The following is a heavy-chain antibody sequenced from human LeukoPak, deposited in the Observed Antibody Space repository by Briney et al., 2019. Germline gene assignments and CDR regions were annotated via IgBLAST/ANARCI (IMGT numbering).Heavy chain of an antibody. Sequence: PGGSLRLSCAASGFTFRSYAIYWVRQAPGKGLEWVSGISGSGGDTYFAGSVKGRLTISRDNSKNTVFLQMDSLRAEDTAVYYCAKTTAGYSSGRSPGWPIDYWGQGTLVTVSS. CDR1: GFTFRSYA. CDR2: ISGSGGDT. J-gene: IGHJ4*02. V-gene: IGHV3-23*01. CDR3: AKTTAGYSSGRSPGWPIDY. D-gene: IGHD6-19*01.